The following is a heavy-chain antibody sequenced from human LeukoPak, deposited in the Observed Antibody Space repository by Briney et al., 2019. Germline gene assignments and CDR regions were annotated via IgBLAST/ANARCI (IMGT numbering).Heavy chain of an antibody. V-gene: IGHV1-8*02. CDR2: MNPNSGNT. CDR3: ARGHVVVPAGDY. Sequence: GASVKVSCKASGYIFTDYYLHWVRQAPGQGLEWMGWMNPNSGNTGYAQKFQGRVTMTRNTSISTAYMELSSLRSEDTAVYYCARGHVVVPAGDYWGQGTLVTVSS. J-gene: IGHJ4*02. CDR1: GYIFTDYY. D-gene: IGHD2-2*01.